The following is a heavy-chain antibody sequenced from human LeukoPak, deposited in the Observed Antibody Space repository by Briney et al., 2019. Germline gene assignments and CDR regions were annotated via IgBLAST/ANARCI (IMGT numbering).Heavy chain of an antibody. V-gene: IGHV4-59*01. CDR1: GGSMNSYY. D-gene: IGHD1-26*01. Sequence: PSETLSLTCTVSGGSMNSYYWSWIRQPPGKGLEWIGYIYYSGSTNYNPSLKSRVTMAVDTSKNQFSLKLSSVTAADTAVYYCARLRGRGASGFDPWGQGTLVTVSS. J-gene: IGHJ5*02. CDR3: ARLRGRGASGFDP. CDR2: IYYSGST.